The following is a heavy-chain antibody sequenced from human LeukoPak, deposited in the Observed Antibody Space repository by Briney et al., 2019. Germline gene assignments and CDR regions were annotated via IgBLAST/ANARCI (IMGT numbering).Heavy chain of an antibody. J-gene: IGHJ4*02. CDR2: INAATGKT. Sequence: GASVKLSCKASGYRFTSDMYAIHWMRQAPGHRLEWLGYINAATGKTMYSQKFQGRVTITGDTYASTVSMELSSLTSEDTATYYCARDSDSSGWSWVYWGQGTLLIVSS. CDR1: GYRFTSDMYA. D-gene: IGHD6-19*01. CDR3: ARDSDSSGWSWVY. V-gene: IGHV1-3*01.